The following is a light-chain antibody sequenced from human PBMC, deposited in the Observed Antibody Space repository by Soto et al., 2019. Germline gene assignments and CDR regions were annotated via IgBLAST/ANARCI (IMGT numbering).Light chain of an antibody. J-gene: IGLJ3*02. CDR2: EVA. Sequence: QSALTQPASVSGSPGQSITISCTGTSSDVGRYDYVSWFQQHPGKAPKLMIYEVANRPSGVSDRFSGSKSGNTASLTISGLQAEDEADYYCPSFTSSNTWLFGGGTKLTVL. CDR1: SSDVGRYDY. V-gene: IGLV2-14*01. CDR3: PSFTSSNTWL.